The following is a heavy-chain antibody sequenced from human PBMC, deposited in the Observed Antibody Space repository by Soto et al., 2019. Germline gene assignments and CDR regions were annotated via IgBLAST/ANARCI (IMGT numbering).Heavy chain of an antibody. J-gene: IGHJ4*02. Sequence: ASVKVSCKASGGTFSSYTISWVRQAPGQSLEWMGWFNAGSGNTKYSQKFQDRVTFTRDTSANIAYMELSSLRSEDTAVYYCVRSSSAFDYWGQGTLVTVSS. V-gene: IGHV1-3*01. CDR1: GGTFSSYT. CDR3: VRSSSAFDY. D-gene: IGHD6-6*01. CDR2: FNAGSGNT.